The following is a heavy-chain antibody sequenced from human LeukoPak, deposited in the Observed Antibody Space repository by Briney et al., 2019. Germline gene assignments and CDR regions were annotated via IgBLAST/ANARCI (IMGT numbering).Heavy chain of an antibody. V-gene: IGHV3-30*02. J-gene: IGHJ4*02. CDR3: AKDFGNSFDY. CDR1: GFTFSSYR. CDR2: IQYDGSNK. Sequence: PGGSLRLSCAASGFTFSSYRMHWVRQAPGKGLEWVAFIQYDGSNKYYADSVKGRFTISRDNSKNTLYLQMNSLRAEDTAVYYCAKDFGNSFDYWGQGTLVTVSS. D-gene: IGHD4-23*01.